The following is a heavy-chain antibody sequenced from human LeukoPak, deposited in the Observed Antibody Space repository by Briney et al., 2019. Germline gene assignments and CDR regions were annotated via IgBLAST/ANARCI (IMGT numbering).Heavy chain of an antibody. V-gene: IGHV4-34*01. CDR2: INHSGST. D-gene: IGHD2-2*01. CDR1: GGSFSGYY. J-gene: IGHJ6*02. Sequence: SETLSLTCAVYGGSFSGYYWSWIRQPPGKGLEWIGEINHSGSTYYNPSLKSRVTISVDTSKNQFSLKLSSVTAADTAVYYCARHVSRGYCSSTSCYRYYGMDVWGQGTTVTVSS. CDR3: ARHVSRGYCSSTSCYRYYGMDV.